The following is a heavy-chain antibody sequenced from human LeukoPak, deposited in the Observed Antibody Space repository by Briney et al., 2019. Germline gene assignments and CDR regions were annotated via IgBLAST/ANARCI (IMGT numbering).Heavy chain of an antibody. D-gene: IGHD4-17*01. CDR1: GYTFTSYY. V-gene: IGHV1-46*01. CDR2: VNPSGGST. J-gene: IGHJ4*02. CDR3: ARALSTTAPGDY. Sequence: ASVKVSCKASGYTFTSYYMHWVRQAPGQGLEWMGIVNPSGGSTSYAQKFQGRVTMTRDTSTSTVYMELSSLRSEDTAVYYCARALSTTAPGDYWGQGTLVTVSS.